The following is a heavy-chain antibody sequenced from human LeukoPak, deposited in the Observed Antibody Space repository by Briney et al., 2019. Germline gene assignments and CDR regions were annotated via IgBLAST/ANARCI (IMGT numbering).Heavy chain of an antibody. CDR3: ARSWPGTTYFDY. J-gene: IGHJ4*02. Sequence: SETLSLTCTVSGGSISSSSYYWGWIRQPPGKGLEWIGSIYYSGSTYYNPSLKSRVTISVDTSKNQFSLKLSSVTAADTAVYCCARSWPGTTYFDYWGQGTLVTVSS. D-gene: IGHD3-10*01. CDR2: IYYSGST. CDR1: GGSISSSSYY. V-gene: IGHV4-39*01.